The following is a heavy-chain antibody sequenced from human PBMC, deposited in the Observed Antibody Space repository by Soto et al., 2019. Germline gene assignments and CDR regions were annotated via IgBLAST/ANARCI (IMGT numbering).Heavy chain of an antibody. D-gene: IGHD3-3*01. CDR3: ARSRYYDFWTDGMDV. J-gene: IGHJ6*02. CDR2: IYYSGST. V-gene: IGHV4-30-4*01. Sequence: SETLSLTCTVSGGSISSGDYYWSWIRQPPGKGLEWIGYIYYSGSTYYNPSLKSRVTISVDTSKNQFSLKLSSVTAADTAVYYCARSRYYDFWTDGMDVWGQGTPVTVSS. CDR1: GGSISSGDYY.